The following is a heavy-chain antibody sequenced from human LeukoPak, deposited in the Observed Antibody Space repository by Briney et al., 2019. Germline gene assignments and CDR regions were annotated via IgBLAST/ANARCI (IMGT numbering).Heavy chain of an antibody. J-gene: IGHJ6*02. D-gene: IGHD4-17*01. CDR2: IYPGDSHT. Sequence: GESLKISCKGSGYSFANYWVGWVRQMPGKGLEWMAIIYPGDSHTRYSPSFQGQVTISADKSISTAYLQWSSLKASDTAMYYCARRSDYLDYYYYGMDVWGQGTTVTVSS. CDR3: ARRSDYLDYYYYGMDV. V-gene: IGHV5-51*01. CDR1: GYSFANYW.